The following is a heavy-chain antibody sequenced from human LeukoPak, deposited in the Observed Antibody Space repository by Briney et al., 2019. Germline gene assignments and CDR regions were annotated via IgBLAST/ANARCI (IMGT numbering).Heavy chain of an antibody. CDR1: GFTFTNYA. D-gene: IGHD2-15*01. CDR3: ARVLYCSGGSCYSDYGMDV. V-gene: IGHV3-23*01. Sequence: GGSLRLSCAASGFTFTNYAMNWVRQAPGKGLEWVSGISGSGGSTYYAASVKGRFTISRDNAKNSLYLQMNSLRAEDTAVYYCARVLYCSGGSCYSDYGMDVWGQGTTVTVSS. CDR2: ISGSGGST. J-gene: IGHJ6*02.